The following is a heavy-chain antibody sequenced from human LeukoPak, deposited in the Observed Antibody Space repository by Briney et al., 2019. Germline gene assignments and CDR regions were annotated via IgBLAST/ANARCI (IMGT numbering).Heavy chain of an antibody. CDR2: IYTSGST. Sequence: SETLSLTCTVSGGSISSGSYYWSWIRQPAGKGLEWIGRIYTSGSTNYNPSLKSRVTISVDTSKNQFSLKLSSVTAADTAVYYCARGPRITMVRGVIIKPVFDPWGQGTLVTVSS. J-gene: IGHJ5*02. CDR3: ARGPRITMVRGVIIKPVFDP. V-gene: IGHV4-61*02. D-gene: IGHD3-10*01. CDR1: GGSISSGSYY.